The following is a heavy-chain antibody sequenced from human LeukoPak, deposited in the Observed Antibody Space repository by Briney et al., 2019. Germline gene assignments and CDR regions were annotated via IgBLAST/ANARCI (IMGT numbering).Heavy chain of an antibody. J-gene: IGHJ4*02. D-gene: IGHD3-9*01. CDR2: IYPGDSDT. CDR1: GYTFTSYW. CDR3: ARPVYDILTGLYYFDY. V-gene: IGHV5-51*01. Sequence: ASVKVSCKASGYTFTSYWIGWVRQMPGKGLEWMGIIYPGDSDTRYSPSFQGQVTISADKSISTAYLQWSSLKASDTAMYYCARPVYDILTGLYYFDYWGQGTLVTVSS.